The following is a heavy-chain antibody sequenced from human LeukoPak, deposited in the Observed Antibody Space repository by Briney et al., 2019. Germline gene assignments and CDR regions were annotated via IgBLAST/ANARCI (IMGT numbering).Heavy chain of an antibody. CDR3: ARDAGSGYDYWWFDP. CDR1: GFTFSSYS. Sequence: GGSLRLSCAASGFTFSSYSMNWVRQAPGKGLEWVSSISSSSSYIHYADSVKGRFTISRDNAKNSLYLQMNSLRAEDTAVYYCARDAGSGYDYWWFDPWGQGTLVTVSS. D-gene: IGHD5-12*01. CDR2: ISSSSSYI. V-gene: IGHV3-21*01. J-gene: IGHJ5*02.